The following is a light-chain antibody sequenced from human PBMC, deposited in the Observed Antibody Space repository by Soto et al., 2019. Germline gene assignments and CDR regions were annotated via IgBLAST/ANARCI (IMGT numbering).Light chain of an antibody. CDR1: QGISSY. J-gene: IGKJ4*01. V-gene: IGKV1-8*01. CDR2: KAS. Sequence: AIRMTQSPSSFSASTGDRVTITCRASQGISSYLAWYQQKPGKAPKLLIYKASTLKSGVPSRFSGSGSGTEFTLTISSLEPEDFAVYYCQQRNSWPLTFGGGTKVDI. CDR3: QQRNSWPLT.